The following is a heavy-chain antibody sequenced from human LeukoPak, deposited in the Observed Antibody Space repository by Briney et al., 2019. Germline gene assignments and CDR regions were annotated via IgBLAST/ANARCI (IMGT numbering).Heavy chain of an antibody. Sequence: GGSLRLSCAASGFTFSSYSMNWARQAPGKGLEWVSSISSSSSYIYYADSVKGRFTISRDNAKNSLYLQMNSLRAEDTAVYYCARDSYDFWSGYPYSYYYYYGMDVWGQGTTVTVSS. V-gene: IGHV3-21*01. CDR3: ARDSYDFWSGYPYSYYYYYGMDV. CDR1: GFTFSSYS. J-gene: IGHJ6*02. D-gene: IGHD3-3*01. CDR2: ISSSSSYI.